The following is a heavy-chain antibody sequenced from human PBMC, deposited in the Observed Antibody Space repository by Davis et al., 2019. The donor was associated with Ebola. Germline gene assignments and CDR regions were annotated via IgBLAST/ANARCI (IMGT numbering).Heavy chain of an antibody. J-gene: IGHJ6*02. Sequence: ASVKVSCKASGYTFTSYGISWVRQAPGQGLEWMGWINPNSGGTNYAQKFQGRVTMTRDTSISTAYMELSRLRSDDTAVYYCASYGYNSYYYYGMDVWGQGTTVTVS. CDR2: INPNSGGT. D-gene: IGHD5-24*01. CDR1: GYTFTSYG. CDR3: ASYGYNSYYYYGMDV. V-gene: IGHV1-2*02.